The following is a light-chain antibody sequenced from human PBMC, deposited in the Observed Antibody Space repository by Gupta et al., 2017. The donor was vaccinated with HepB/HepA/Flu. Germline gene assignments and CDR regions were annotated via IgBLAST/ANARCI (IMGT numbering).Light chain of an antibody. CDR1: SSDVGGYDY. CDR2: DVT. J-gene: IGLJ2*01. V-gene: IGLV2-11*01. CDR3: CSSAGTYTVI. Sequence: QSALTQPRSVSGSPGQSVAISCTGTSSDVGGYDYVSWFQHHPGEAPKLMIYDVTKRPSGVPDRFSGSKSGNTASLTSSGLQSEDEAEYYCCSSAGTYTVIFGGGTKLTVL.